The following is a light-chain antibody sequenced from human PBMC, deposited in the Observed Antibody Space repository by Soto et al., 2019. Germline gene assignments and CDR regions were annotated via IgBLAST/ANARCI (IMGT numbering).Light chain of an antibody. J-gene: IGLJ1*01. Sequence: QSVRTQPPSASATPGQRVTISCSGRSSDVGSNTVNWYQQFPGAAPKLPIYSNDQRPSGVPDRFSASKSGTSASLAISGLQSEDVADYYCATWDDSLFGHVFGTGTKVTVL. CDR1: SSDVGSNT. CDR2: SND. CDR3: ATWDDSLFGHV. V-gene: IGLV1-44*01.